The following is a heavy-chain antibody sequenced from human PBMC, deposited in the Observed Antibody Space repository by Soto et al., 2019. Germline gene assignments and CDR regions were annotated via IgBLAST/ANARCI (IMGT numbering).Heavy chain of an antibody. CDR3: ARGSSIAARRWFDP. Sequence: SETLSLTCAVYGGSFSGDYWSWIRKPPGKGLEWIGEINHSGSTNYNPSLNSRVTISVDTSKNQFSLKLSSVTAADTAVYYCARGSSIAARRWFDPWCQGTRVTVS. J-gene: IGHJ5*02. CDR2: INHSGST. CDR1: GGSFSGDY. V-gene: IGHV4-34*01. D-gene: IGHD6-6*01.